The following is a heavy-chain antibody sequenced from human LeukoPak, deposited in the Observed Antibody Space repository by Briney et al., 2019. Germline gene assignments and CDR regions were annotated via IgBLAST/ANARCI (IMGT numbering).Heavy chain of an antibody. CDR2: INHSGST. Sequence: SETLSLTCTVSGGSISSSSYYWGWIRQPPGKGLEWIGEINHSGSTKYNPSLKSRVTISAHTSKNQFSLKLTSVTAADTAVYYCARLGLQLWRRLDYWGQGTLVTVSS. J-gene: IGHJ4*02. V-gene: IGHV4-39*07. CDR3: ARLGLQLWRRLDY. CDR1: GGSISSSSYY. D-gene: IGHD5-18*01.